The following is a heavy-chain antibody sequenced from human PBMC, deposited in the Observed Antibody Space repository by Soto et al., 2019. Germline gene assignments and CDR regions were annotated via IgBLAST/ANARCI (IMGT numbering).Heavy chain of an antibody. V-gene: IGHV3-7*03. CDR1: GFALSPYL. CDR2: INQDGSMK. J-gene: IGHJ4*02. Sequence: GGSLRLSCEASGFALSPYLMSWVRQAPGRGLEWVANINQDGSMKHYVDSVRGRFTVSRDNAKNSLFLQMNSLSAEDTAVYFCARLTEAVTTFVYWGQGTTVTVSS. D-gene: IGHD5-18*01. CDR3: ARLTEAVTTFVY.